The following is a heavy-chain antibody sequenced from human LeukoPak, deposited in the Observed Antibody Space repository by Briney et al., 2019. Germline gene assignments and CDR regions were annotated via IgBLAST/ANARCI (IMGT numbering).Heavy chain of an antibody. CDR1: GYTFTGYY. J-gene: IGHJ3*02. V-gene: IGHV1-2*02. Sequence: ASVKVSCKASGYTFTGYYMHWVRQAPGQGLEWMGWINPNSGGTNYAQKFQGRVTMTRDTSISTAYMELSRLRSDDTAVYYCARVKALCCSSTSCYRGAFDIWGQGTMVTVSS. D-gene: IGHD2-2*02. CDR2: INPNSGGT. CDR3: ARVKALCCSSTSCYRGAFDI.